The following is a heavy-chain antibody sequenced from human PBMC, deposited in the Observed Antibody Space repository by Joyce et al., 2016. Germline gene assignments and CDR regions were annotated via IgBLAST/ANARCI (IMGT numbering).Heavy chain of an antibody. D-gene: IGHD3-10*01. CDR3: ARVSVRVHHMDV. J-gene: IGHJ6*03. Sequence: QVQLQESGPGLVKPSQTLSLTCTVSGGSISSGAYYWSWIRQHPGKGLEWIGYIYYSGNTYYNPSLKSRPNILIDTSNTQVSLDLNSVTSADTGVYYCARVSVRVHHMDVWGKGTTVTVSS. CDR1: GGSISSGAYY. V-gene: IGHV4-31*03. CDR2: IYYSGNT.